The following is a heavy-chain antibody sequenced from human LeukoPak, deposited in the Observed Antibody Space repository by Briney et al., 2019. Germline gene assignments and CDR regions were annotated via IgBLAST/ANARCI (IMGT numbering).Heavy chain of an antibody. J-gene: IGHJ4*02. D-gene: IGHD3-22*01. CDR3: AKGMNYYDSSGPT. Sequence: PGGSLRLSCTASGFIFSSYGMHWVRQAPGKGLEWVAFIRYDGSNKYYADSVKGRFTISRDNSKNTLYLQMNSLRAEDTAVYYCAKGMNYYDSSGPTWGQGTLVTVSS. CDR1: GFIFSSYG. CDR2: IRYDGSNK. V-gene: IGHV3-30*02.